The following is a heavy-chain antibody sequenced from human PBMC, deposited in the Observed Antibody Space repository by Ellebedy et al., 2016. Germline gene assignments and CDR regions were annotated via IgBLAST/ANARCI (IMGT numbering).Heavy chain of an antibody. CDR3: ARDDRDGYNLGLDY. CDR2: IYYSGTT. V-gene: IGHV4-39*07. CDR1: GGSISTTAYY. J-gene: IGHJ4*02. D-gene: IGHD5-24*01. Sequence: SETLSLXCNVSGGSISTTAYYWGWIRQPPGKGLEWIGNIYYSGTTQYNPSLKSRVTISVDKSKNQFSLKLTSVTAADTAVYYCARDDRDGYNLGLDYWGQGTLVTVSS.